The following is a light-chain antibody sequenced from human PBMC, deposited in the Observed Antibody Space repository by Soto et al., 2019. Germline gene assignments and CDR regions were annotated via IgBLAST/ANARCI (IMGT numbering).Light chain of an antibody. CDR1: RSVTTN. CDR2: GAS. V-gene: IGKV3-15*01. CDR3: QQYDKSLPPVT. J-gene: IGKJ4*01. Sequence: DIILTQSPAIVSVSPGERATLSCRASRSVTTNLAWYQHKHGQAPRLLIYGASTRVTGIPARFSGSGSGTDFTLTINYLKSEDFVVYYCQQYDKSLPPVTFGGGTKVEI.